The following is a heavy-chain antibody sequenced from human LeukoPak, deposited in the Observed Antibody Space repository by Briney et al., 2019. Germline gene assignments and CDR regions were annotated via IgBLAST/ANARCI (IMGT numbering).Heavy chain of an antibody. J-gene: IGHJ4*02. D-gene: IGHD3-22*01. CDR2: IWYDGSNK. Sequence: GRSLRLSCAASGFTFSSYGMHWVRQAPGKGLEWVAVIWYDGSNKYYGDSVKGRFTISRDNSKTTLYLQMNSLSAEDTAVYYCAKDRDFYDSSGYYSRWGQGTLVTVSS. CDR3: AKDRDFYDSSGYYSR. CDR1: GFTFSSYG. V-gene: IGHV3-33*06.